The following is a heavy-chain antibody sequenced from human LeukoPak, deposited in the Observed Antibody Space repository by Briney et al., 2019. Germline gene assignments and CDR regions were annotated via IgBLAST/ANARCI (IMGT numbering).Heavy chain of an antibody. J-gene: IGHJ5*02. CDR1: GGTFSSYA. D-gene: IGHD3-3*01. CDR3: ERDSRYLGFLEWFMFDP. Sequence: WASVKVSCKASGGTFSSYAISWVRQAPGQGLEWMGGIIPIFGTANYAQKFQGRVTITADESTRTAYMELSSLRSEDTAVSYCERDSRYLGFLEWFMFDPWGQGTLVTVSS. V-gene: IGHV1-69*13. CDR2: IIPIFGTA.